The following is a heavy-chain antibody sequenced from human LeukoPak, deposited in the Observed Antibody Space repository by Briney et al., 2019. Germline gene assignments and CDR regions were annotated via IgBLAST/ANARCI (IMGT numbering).Heavy chain of an antibody. D-gene: IGHD1-26*01. J-gene: IGHJ3*02. CDR2: ISDSGDIT. Sequence: SGGSLRLSCAASGFTFSSYAMSWVRQAPGKGLEWVSSISDSGDITYYADSVKGRFTISRDNSKNTLYVQMNSLRVEDTAVYYCAKDRRGGSYYAATFDIWGQGTMVTVSS. CDR3: AKDRRGGSYYAATFDI. V-gene: IGHV3-23*01. CDR1: GFTFSSYA.